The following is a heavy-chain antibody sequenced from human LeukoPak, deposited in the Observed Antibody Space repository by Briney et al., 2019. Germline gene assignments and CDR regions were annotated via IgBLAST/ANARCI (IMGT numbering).Heavy chain of an antibody. CDR1: GFTFSSYA. D-gene: IGHD5-18*01. CDR3: AKDLQLWFREFDY. CDR2: ISGSGGST. Sequence: GSLRLSCAASGFTFSSYAMSWVRQAPGKGPEWVSAISGSGGSTYYADSVKGRFTISRDNSKNTLYLQMNSLRAEDTAVYYCAKDLQLWFREFDYWGQGTLVTVSS. V-gene: IGHV3-23*01. J-gene: IGHJ4*02.